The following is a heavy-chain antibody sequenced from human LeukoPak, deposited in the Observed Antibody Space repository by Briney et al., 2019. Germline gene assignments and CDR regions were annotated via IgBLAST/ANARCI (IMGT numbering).Heavy chain of an antibody. D-gene: IGHD3-22*01. Sequence: AGGSLRLSCAASGFTFSSYGMHWVRQAPGKGLEWVAVISYDGSNKYYADSVKGRFTISIDNSKNTLYLQMNSLRAEDTAVYYCAKDSGVSSGYLCWGQGTLVTVSS. J-gene: IGHJ4*02. CDR3: AKDSGVSSGYLC. V-gene: IGHV3-30*18. CDR2: ISYDGSNK. CDR1: GFTFSSYG.